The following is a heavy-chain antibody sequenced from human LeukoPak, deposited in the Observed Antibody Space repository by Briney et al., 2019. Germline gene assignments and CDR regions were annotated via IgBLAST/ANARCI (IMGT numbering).Heavy chain of an antibody. J-gene: IGHJ6*03. Sequence: GGSLKLSCAASGFTFDDYGMSWVRRAPGKGLEWVSGINWNGGSTGYADSVKGRFTISRDNAKNSLYLQMNSLRAEDTALYYCARDSMPDCSSTSCYDAYYYYMDVWGKGTTVTVSS. CDR2: INWNGGST. D-gene: IGHD2-2*01. CDR3: ARDSMPDCSSTSCYDAYYYYMDV. CDR1: GFTFDDYG. V-gene: IGHV3-20*04.